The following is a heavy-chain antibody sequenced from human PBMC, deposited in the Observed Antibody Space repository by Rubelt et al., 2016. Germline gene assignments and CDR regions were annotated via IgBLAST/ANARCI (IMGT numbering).Heavy chain of an antibody. Sequence: QLQLQESGPGLVKPSETLSLTCTVSGGSISSGTDYWGWIRQPPGKGLEWIGSIYHTGTPYYKPSLKSRITISVDTSKNQFSLKLKSVTAADTAVYYCARGRPSGHYSVEHWGQGTLVTVSS. J-gene: IGHJ4*02. V-gene: IGHV4-39*07. CDR2: IYHTGTP. CDR3: ARGRPSGHYSVEH. CDR1: GGSISSGTDY. D-gene: IGHD4-17*01.